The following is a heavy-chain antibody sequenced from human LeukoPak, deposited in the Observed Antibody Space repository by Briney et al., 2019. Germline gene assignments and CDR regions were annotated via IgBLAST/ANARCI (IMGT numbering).Heavy chain of an antibody. D-gene: IGHD6-6*01. J-gene: IGHJ4*02. CDR1: GGSISSYY. Sequence: SETLSLTCSVSGGSISSYYWSWIRQPPGKGLEWIGYIYNSGSTNCDPSLKSRVAISVDTSKNQFTLKLSSVTAADTAVYYCARARYSSSPGFDYWGQGTLVTVSS. CDR2: IYNSGST. V-gene: IGHV4-59*12. CDR3: ARARYSSSPGFDY.